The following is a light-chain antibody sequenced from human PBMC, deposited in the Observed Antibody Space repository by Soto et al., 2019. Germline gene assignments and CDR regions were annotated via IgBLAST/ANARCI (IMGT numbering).Light chain of an antibody. CDR3: QHYGTSRRT. J-gene: IGKJ1*01. CDR2: ATS. CDR1: QSFSSNF. V-gene: IGKV3-20*01. Sequence: IVLTQSPGTLSLSPGERANLSCRASQSFSSNFLAWYQQKPGQAPRLLIYATSSRATGIPDRFSGSGSGTDFTLTISRLEPEDFAVYYCQHYGTSRRTFGQGTNVEIK.